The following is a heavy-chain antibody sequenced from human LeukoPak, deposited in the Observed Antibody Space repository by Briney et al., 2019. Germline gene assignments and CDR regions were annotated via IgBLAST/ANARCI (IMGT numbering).Heavy chain of an antibody. D-gene: IGHD6-13*01. CDR3: ARGGRIAAAGTGYFDY. Sequence: SETLSLTCAVYGGSFSGYYWSWIRQPPGKGLVWIGEINHSGSTNYRPSLKSRVTISVDTSKNQFSLKLSSVTAADTAVYYCARGGRIAAAGTGYFDYWGQGTLVTVSS. CDR2: INHSGST. V-gene: IGHV4-34*01. J-gene: IGHJ4*02. CDR1: GGSFSGYY.